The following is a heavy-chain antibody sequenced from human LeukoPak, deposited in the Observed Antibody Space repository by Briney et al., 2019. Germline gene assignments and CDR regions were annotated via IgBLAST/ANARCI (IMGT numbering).Heavy chain of an antibody. V-gene: IGHV3-23*01. J-gene: IGHJ3*02. CDR2: ISGSGGST. CDR1: GFIFSSYA. Sequence: GGSLRLSCAASGFIFSSYAMSWVRQAPGKGLEGVAAISGSGGSTYYADSVKGRFTISRDNSKNTLYLQMNSLRAEDTAVYYCARDKSATGYSYGLDAFDIWGQGTMVTVSS. CDR3: ARDKSATGYSYGLDAFDI. D-gene: IGHD5-18*01.